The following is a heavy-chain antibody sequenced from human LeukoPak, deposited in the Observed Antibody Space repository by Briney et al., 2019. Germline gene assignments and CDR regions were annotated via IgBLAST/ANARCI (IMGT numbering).Heavy chain of an antibody. V-gene: IGHV3-23*01. D-gene: IGHD3-3*01. CDR1: GFTFSSYA. Sequence: GGSLRLSCAASGFTFSSYAMSWVRQAPGKGLEWVSAISGSGGTTDYAAPVKGRFTISRDDSKNTLYLQMNSLKTEDTAVYYCTTTTVGRYYDFWSGYSSDYWGQGTLVTVSS. J-gene: IGHJ4*02. CDR3: TTTTVGRYYDFWSGYSSDY. CDR2: ISGSGGTT.